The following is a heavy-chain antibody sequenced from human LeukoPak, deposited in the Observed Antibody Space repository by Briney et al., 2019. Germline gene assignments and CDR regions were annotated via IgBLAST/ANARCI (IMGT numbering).Heavy chain of an antibody. J-gene: IGHJ4*02. Sequence: GGSLRLSCAASGFTFNKYDMHWVRQAPGKGLDWVTFISYDGSKEHYADSVKGRFTISRDNSNQTVYLQMNSLKTEDTALYFCARKYTTSYYSIDYWGQGTLVTVSS. CDR3: ARKYTTSYYSIDY. CDR1: GFTFNKYD. V-gene: IGHV3-30*04. CDR2: ISYDGSKE. D-gene: IGHD2-2*01.